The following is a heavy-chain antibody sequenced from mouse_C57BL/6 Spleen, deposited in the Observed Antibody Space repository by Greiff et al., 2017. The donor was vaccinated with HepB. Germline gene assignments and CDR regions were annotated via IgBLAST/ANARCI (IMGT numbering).Heavy chain of an antibody. D-gene: IGHD2-5*01. CDR2: IDPSDSYT. V-gene: IGHV1-69*01. CDR3: ARSSYSNYWYFDV. Sequence: QVQLQQPGAELVMPGASVKLSCKASGYTFTSYWMHWVKQRPGQGLEWIGEIDPSDSYTNYNQKFKGKSTLTVDKSSSTAYMQLSSLTSEDSAVYYGARSSYSNYWYFDVWGTGTTVTVSS. CDR1: GYTFTSYW. J-gene: IGHJ1*03.